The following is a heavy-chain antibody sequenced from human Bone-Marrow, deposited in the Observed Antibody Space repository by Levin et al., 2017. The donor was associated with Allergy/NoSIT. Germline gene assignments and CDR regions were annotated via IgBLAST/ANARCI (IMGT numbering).Heavy chain of an antibody. D-gene: IGHD2-15*01. CDR1: GFKFSEFA. J-gene: IGHJ4*02. CDR3: VKGIGGRYSSGYFDS. CDR2: ISWGGDSL. V-gene: IGHV3-9*01. Sequence: GGSLRLSCAASGFKFSEFAVHWVRQAPGKGLEWVSGISWGGDSLGYADSVEGRFTISRDNAKNSLYLQLNSLRAEDTAFYYCVKGIGGRYSSGYFDSWGLGTLVTVSS.